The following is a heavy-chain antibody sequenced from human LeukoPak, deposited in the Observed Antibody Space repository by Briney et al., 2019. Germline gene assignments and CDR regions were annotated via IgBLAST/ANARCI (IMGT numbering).Heavy chain of an antibody. J-gene: IGHJ4*02. CDR1: GYTFRSYE. CDR2: IHPNSGKT. V-gene: IGHV1-8*01. CDR3: ARGHYGGNRYCDI. Sequence: ASVKVSCKASGYTFRSYEINWVRQAPGQGLECVGWIHPNSGKTGYAQKFQGRVTMTRDTSTETAFMELSRLKFDDTTIFYCARGHYGGNRYCDIWGQGTLVTVSS. D-gene: IGHD4-23*01.